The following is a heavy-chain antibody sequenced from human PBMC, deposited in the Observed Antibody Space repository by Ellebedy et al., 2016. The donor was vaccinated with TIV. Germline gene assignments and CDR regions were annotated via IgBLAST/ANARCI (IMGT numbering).Heavy chain of an antibody. V-gene: IGHV3-74*01. D-gene: IGHD3-10*01. CDR2: IYTDGSST. CDR3: ARWYGSGTYYLDP. Sequence: GESLKISCAASGFTFSRYWMHWVRQAPGKGLEWVSRIYTDGSSTNYADSVKGRFTISRDNAKNTLYLQMNSLRAEDTALYYCARWYGSGTYYLDPWGQGTLVTVSS. CDR1: GFTFSRYW. J-gene: IGHJ5*01.